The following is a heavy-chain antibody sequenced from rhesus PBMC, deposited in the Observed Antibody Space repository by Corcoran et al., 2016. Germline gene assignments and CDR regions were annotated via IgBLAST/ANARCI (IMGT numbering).Heavy chain of an antibody. J-gene: IGHJ4*01. Sequence: QVQLQESGPGLVKPAETLSPTCAVSGGAIRDVYYWSWIRQPPGKVLEWIGYIYSRGGGTIYKPSLKNRVTISIDTSKNQFSLKLSSVTAADAAVYYCARSAADGDYWGQGVLVTVSS. CDR1: GGAIRDVYY. CDR2: IYSRGGGT. CDR3: ARSAADGDY. D-gene: IGHD6-25*01. V-gene: IGHV4-106*01.